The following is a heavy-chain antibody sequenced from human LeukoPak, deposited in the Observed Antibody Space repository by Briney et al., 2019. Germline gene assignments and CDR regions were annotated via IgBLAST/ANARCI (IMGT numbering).Heavy chain of an antibody. Sequence: PGGSLRLSCAASGFTFSTYGMHWVRQAPGKRLEWVAVTWYDGSYKYYGDSVKGRFTISRDNSKNTLYLQMASLRVEDTAVYYCARNNGNWGTFDYWGQGTLVTVSS. D-gene: IGHD7-27*01. J-gene: IGHJ4*02. CDR1: GFTFSTYG. V-gene: IGHV3-33*01. CDR2: TWYDGSYK. CDR3: ARNNGNWGTFDY.